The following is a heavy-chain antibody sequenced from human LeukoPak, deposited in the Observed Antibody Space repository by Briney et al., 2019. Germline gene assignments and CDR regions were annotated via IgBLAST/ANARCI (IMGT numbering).Heavy chain of an antibody. CDR3: ARDGGAAAGY. V-gene: IGHV3-66*01. Sequence: PGGSLRLSCAASGFTVSNNYMSWVRQGPGKGLEWVSVMYRGGSTYYADSVQGRFTMSRDNSKNTLYLQMNSLRAEDTAVYYCARDGGAAAGYWGQGTLVTVSS. J-gene: IGHJ4*02. CDR1: GFTVSNNY. D-gene: IGHD6-13*01. CDR2: MYRGGST.